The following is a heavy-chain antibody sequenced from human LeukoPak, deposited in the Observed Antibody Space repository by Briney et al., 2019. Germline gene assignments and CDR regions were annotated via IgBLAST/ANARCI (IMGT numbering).Heavy chain of an antibody. CDR1: GFTVSSNY. CDR2: IYSGGST. V-gene: IGHV3-66*01. CDR3: ARDSYSSGWTTFDY. Sequence: GGSLRLSCAASGFTVSSNYMSWVRQAAGKGLAWVSVIYSGGSTYYADSVKGRFTISRDNSKNTLYLQMNSLRAEDTAVYYCARDSYSSGWTTFDYWGQGTLVTVSS. D-gene: IGHD6-19*01. J-gene: IGHJ4*02.